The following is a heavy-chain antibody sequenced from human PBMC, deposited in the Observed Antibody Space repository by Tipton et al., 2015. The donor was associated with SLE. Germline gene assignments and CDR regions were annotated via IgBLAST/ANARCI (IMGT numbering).Heavy chain of an antibody. CDR2: IKQDGSEK. D-gene: IGHD2-21*01. Sequence: SLRLSCAASGFTFSSCWMSWVRQAPGKGLEWVANIKQDGSEKYYVDSVKGRFTISRDNAKNSLYLQMNSLRAEDTAVYYCATDVWYYYYGMDVWGQGTTVTVSS. V-gene: IGHV3-7*03. CDR1: GFTFSSCW. CDR3: ATDVWYYYYGMDV. J-gene: IGHJ6*02.